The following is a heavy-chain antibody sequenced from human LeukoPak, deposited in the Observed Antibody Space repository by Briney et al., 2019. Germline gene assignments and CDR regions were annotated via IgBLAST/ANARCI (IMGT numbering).Heavy chain of an antibody. D-gene: IGHD6-13*01. CDR1: GFTFSNYA. CDR2: ISRDGTDK. J-gene: IGHJ3*02. CDR3: ARAIRAPGTPENAFDI. Sequence: PGRSLRLSCAASGFTFSNYAMHWVRQAPGEGLEWVAVISRDGTDKYYADSVKGRLTISRDNSQSTLYLHMNSLSTEDTALYYCARAIRAPGTPENAFDIWGQGTMVTVS. V-gene: IGHV3-30*04.